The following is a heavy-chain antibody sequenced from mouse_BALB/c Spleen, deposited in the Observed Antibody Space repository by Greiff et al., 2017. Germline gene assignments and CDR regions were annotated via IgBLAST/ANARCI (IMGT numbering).Heavy chain of an antibody. J-gene: IGHJ2*01. D-gene: IGHD5-1*01. CDR2: IDPSDSET. CDR1: GYSFTSYW. V-gene: IGHV1S126*01. CDR3: ARSGSTPVDY. Sequence: VQLQQSGPELVRPGASVTISCKASGYSFTSYWMHWVKQRPGQGLEWIGMIDPSDSETRLNQKFKDKTTFTEDKSSSTAYIKLRSRTSEDSAVYYYARSGSTPVDYWGQGTTLTVSS.